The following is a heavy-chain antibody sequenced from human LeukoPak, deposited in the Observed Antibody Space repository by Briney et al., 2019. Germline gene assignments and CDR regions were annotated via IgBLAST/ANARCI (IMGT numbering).Heavy chain of an antibody. CDR2: INPSGGST. V-gene: IGHV1-46*01. Sequence: ALVKVSCKASGYTFTSYYMHWVRQAPGQGLEWMGIINPSGGSTSYAQKFQGRVTMTRDTSTSTVYMELSSLRSEDTAVYYCARDYYDSSGAPAGLDYWGQGTLVTVSS. D-gene: IGHD3-22*01. CDR3: ARDYYDSSGAPAGLDY. CDR1: GYTFTSYY. J-gene: IGHJ4*02.